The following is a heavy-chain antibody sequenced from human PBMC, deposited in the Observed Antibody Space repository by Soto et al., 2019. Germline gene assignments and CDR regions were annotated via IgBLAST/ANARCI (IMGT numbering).Heavy chain of an antibody. CDR3: GREGQQLAQEQCFQLIVVDV. V-gene: IGHV1-18*01. CDR2: ISGDNVNR. Sequence: QVHLVQSGVEVKKPGASVKVSCTAHGYNLREYGVSWLRQVPGKGFEWMGWISGDNVNRLSSQRFQDRLTMTTDTSTNSASMDLGSLSSYDTAVYFCGREGQQLAQEQCFQLIVVDVWSQGTSVTVSS. J-gene: IGHJ6*02. CDR1: GYNLREYG. D-gene: IGHD6-13*01.